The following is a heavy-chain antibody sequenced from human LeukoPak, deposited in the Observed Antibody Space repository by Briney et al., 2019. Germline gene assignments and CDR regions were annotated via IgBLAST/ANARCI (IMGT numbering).Heavy chain of an antibody. CDR1: GGSISSGSYY. CDR2: IYTSGST. J-gene: IGHJ4*02. V-gene: IGHV4-61*02. D-gene: IGHD7-27*01. Sequence: PSETLSLTCTVSGGSISSGSYYWSWIRQPAGKGLEWIGRIYTSGSTNYNPSLKSRVTISVDTSKNQFSLKLSSVTAADTAVYYCARDSWGRFDYWGQGTLVAVSS. CDR3: ARDSWGRFDY.